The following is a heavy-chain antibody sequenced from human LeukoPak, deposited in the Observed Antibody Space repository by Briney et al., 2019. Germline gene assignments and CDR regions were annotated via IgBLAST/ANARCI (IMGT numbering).Heavy chain of an antibody. CDR2: ISSSSSYI. CDR3: ASGHYDSSGYPSGYDY. V-gene: IGHV3-21*01. CDR1: GFTFSCYS. D-gene: IGHD3-22*01. J-gene: IGHJ4*02. Sequence: PGGSLRLSCAASGFTFSCYSMNWVRQAPGKGLEWVSSISSSSSYIYYADSVKGRFTISRDNTKNSLYLQMNSLRAEDTAVYYCASGHYDSSGYPSGYDYWGQGTLVTVSS.